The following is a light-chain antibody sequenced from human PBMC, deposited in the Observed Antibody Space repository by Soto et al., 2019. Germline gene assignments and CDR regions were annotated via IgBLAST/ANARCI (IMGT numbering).Light chain of an antibody. CDR2: DVN. Sequence: QSALTQPASVSGSPGQSITISCTGTRSDIGAYNFVSWYQQHPGEVPKLILYDVNVRPSGVSKRFSGSKAGNTASLTFAGLHAEDEADYYCTSWTTSTTMIFGGGTKLTVL. CDR1: RSDIGAYNF. V-gene: IGLV2-14*03. CDR3: TSWTTSTTMI. J-gene: IGLJ2*01.